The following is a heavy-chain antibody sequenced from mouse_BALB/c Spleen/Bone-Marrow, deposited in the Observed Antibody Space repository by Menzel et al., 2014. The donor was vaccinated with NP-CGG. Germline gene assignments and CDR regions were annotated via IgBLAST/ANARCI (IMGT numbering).Heavy chain of an antibody. CDR3: ARDRELSYAMDY. Sequence: VHLVESGPGLVAPSQSLSITCSVSGFSLXSYGVHWVRQPPGKGLEWLGVIWAGGSTNYNSALMSRLSISKDNSKSQVFLKMNSLQTDDTAMYYCARDRELSYAMDYWGQGTSVTVSS. D-gene: IGHD3-1*01. CDR1: GFSLXSYG. CDR2: IWAGGST. V-gene: IGHV2-9*02. J-gene: IGHJ4*01.